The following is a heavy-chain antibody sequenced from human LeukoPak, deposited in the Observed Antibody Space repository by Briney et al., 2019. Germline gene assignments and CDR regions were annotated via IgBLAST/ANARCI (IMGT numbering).Heavy chain of an antibody. Sequence: SETLSLTCTVSGGSISSYYWSWIRQPPGKGLECIGYIYYSGSTNYNPSLKSRVTISVDTSKNQFSLKLNSVTAADTAVYYCARRAARTVMDYGDFNWFDPWGQGTLVTVSS. D-gene: IGHD4-17*01. V-gene: IGHV4-59*01. J-gene: IGHJ5*02. CDR1: GGSISSYY. CDR3: ARRAARTVMDYGDFNWFDP. CDR2: IYYSGST.